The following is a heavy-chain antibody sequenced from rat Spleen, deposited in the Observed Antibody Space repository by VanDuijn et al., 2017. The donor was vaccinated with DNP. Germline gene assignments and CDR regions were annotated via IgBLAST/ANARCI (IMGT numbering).Heavy chain of an antibody. J-gene: IGHJ2*01. V-gene: IGHV2-30*01. CDR1: GFSLTSYN. D-gene: IGHD5-1*01. CDR3: ARGLGAGYFDY. CDR2: IWTGGST. Sequence: QVQLKESGPGLVQPSQTLSLTCTVSGFSLTSYNVHWVRQPTGKGLEWMGIIWTGGSTDYNSALKSRLSISRDTSKSQVFLKMNSLQTEDIATYYCARGLGAGYFDYWGQGVMVTVSS.